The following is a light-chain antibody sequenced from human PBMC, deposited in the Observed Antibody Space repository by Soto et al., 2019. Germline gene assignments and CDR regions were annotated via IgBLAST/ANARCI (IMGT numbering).Light chain of an antibody. V-gene: IGLV2-14*01. CDR1: SSDIGSYNY. CDR2: EVR. CDR3: SSFTSRSTFNYV. J-gene: IGLJ1*01. Sequence: QSALTQPASVSGSPGQSITISCTGTSSDIGSYNYVAWYQQFPGKTPKLIIYEVRNRPSGVSFRFSGSKSGNTASLTISGLQAEDEADYYCSSFTSRSTFNYVFGTGTKVTVL.